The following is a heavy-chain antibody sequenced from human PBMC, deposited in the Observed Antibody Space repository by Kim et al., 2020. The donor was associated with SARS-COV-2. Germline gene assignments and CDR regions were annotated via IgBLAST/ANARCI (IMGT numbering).Heavy chain of an antibody. CDR2: IYSGGST. V-gene: IGHV3-53*01. J-gene: IGHJ4*02. CDR1: GFTVSSNY. CDR3: AREGRNWDFDY. Sequence: GGSLRLSCAASGFTVSSNYMSWVRQAPGKGLEWVSVIYSGGSTYYADSVKGRFTISRDNSKNTLYLQMNSLRAEDTAVYYCAREGRNWDFDYWGQGTLVTVSS. D-gene: IGHD7-27*01.